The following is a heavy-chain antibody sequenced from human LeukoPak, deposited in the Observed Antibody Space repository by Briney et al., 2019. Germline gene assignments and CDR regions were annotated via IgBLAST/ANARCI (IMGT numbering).Heavy chain of an antibody. CDR3: ATGSSSGWYGRLDY. D-gene: IGHD6-19*01. CDR1: GFTLSSYG. Sequence: GGSLRLSCAASGFTLSSYGMHWVRQAPGKGLEWVAFIRYDGSKKYYVDSVKGRFTISRDNSKNTLYLQMNSLRAEDTAVYCATGSSSGWYGRLDYWGQGTLVTVSS. J-gene: IGHJ4*02. CDR2: IRYDGSKK. V-gene: IGHV3-30*02.